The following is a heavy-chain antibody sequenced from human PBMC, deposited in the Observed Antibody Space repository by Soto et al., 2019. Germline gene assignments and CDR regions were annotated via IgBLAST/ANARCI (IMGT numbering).Heavy chain of an antibody. CDR1: GVSFSGYY. D-gene: IGHD6-13*01. V-gene: IGHV4-34*01. CDR2: INHSGST. CDR3: ARDLAAVPRAFDY. Sequence: SETLSLTCAVYGVSFSGYYWSWIRQPPGKGLEWIGEINHSGSTNYNPSLKSRVTISVDTSKNQFSLNLRSVTAADTAVYYCARDLAAVPRAFDYWGRGTLVTVSS. J-gene: IGHJ4*02.